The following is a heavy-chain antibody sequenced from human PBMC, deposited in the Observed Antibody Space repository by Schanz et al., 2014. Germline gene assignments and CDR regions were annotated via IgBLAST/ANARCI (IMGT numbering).Heavy chain of an antibody. CDR1: GFTFSTHA. CDR3: ARVDSSGYFFDN. D-gene: IGHD3-22*01. J-gene: IGHJ4*02. CDR2: FIYIGGNT. Sequence: EMQLLESGGGLIQPGGSLRLSCAASGFTFSTHAMSWVRQAPGKGLEWVSFIYIGGNTYYADSVKGRFTISRDNSKNTVYIQMNSLRAEDTAVYYCARVDSSGYFFDNWGQGTRVTVSS. V-gene: IGHV3-23*01.